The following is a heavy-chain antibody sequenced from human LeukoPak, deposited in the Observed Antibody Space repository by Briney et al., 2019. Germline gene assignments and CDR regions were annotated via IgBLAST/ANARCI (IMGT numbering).Heavy chain of an antibody. Sequence: PSETLSLTCTIFGDSVSRSDSYWDWFRQPPGKGLEWIGTIYYSGRTYYSPSLKSRVTLSVDMSNNQFSLTLSSVTAADTALYFCARRRYYDSSGYLEWGQGTLVTASS. CDR1: GDSVSRSDSY. CDR3: ARRRYYDSSGYLE. CDR2: IYYSGRT. V-gene: IGHV4-39*01. J-gene: IGHJ1*01. D-gene: IGHD3-22*01.